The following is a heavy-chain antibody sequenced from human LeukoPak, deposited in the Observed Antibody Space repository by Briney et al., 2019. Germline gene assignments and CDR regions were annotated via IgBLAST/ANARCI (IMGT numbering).Heavy chain of an antibody. Sequence: GGSLRLSCAASGFTFSSYAMSWVRQAPGKGLEWVSGISGSGGSTYYADSVKGRFTISRDNSKNTLYLQMNSLRAEDTAVYYCAKLVRGVIILYFDYWGQGTLVTVSS. CDR1: GFTFSSYA. CDR3: AKLVRGVIILYFDY. D-gene: IGHD3-10*01. CDR2: ISGSGGST. V-gene: IGHV3-23*01. J-gene: IGHJ4*02.